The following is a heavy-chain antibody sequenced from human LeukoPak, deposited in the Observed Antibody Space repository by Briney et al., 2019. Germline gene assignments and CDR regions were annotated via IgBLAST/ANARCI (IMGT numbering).Heavy chain of an antibody. CDR3: ARSTKMGDY. D-gene: IGHD3-22*01. CDR2: INQDGSEK. Sequence: GGSLRLSCAASGFPFSSYWMNWVRQAPGKGLEWVANINQDGSEKYYVDSVRGRFTISRDNAKNSLYVQMNSLRAEDTAVYYCARSTKMGDYWGQGTLVTVSS. J-gene: IGHJ4*02. V-gene: IGHV3-7*04. CDR1: GFPFSSYW.